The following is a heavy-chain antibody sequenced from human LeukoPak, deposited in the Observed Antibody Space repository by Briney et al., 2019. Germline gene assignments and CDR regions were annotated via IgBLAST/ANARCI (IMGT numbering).Heavy chain of an antibody. CDR1: GYXFTXYX. D-gene: IGHD3-16*01. CDR3: ARGMYYFDY. CDR2: IXPGDSXX. V-gene: IGHV5-51*01. Sequence: GESLKISCKGSGYXFTXYXXXXXXXXPGXXXXXMGIIXPGDSXXRYSPSFQGQVTISADKSISTAYLQWSSLKASXTXMYYCARGMYYFDYWGQGTLVTVSS. J-gene: IGHJ4*02.